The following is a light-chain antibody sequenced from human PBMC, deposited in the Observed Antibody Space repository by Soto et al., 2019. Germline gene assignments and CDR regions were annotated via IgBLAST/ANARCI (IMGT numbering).Light chain of an antibody. J-gene: IGKJ1*01. CDR2: KAS. V-gene: IGKV1-5*03. CDR3: QQYNSYSTWT. CDR1: QSISSW. Sequence: DIQMTQSPSTLSASIGDRVTITCRASQSISSWLAWYQQTPGRAPKLLIYKASSLESGVPSRFSGSGSGTEFTLTISSLQPDDFATYYCQQYNSYSTWTF.